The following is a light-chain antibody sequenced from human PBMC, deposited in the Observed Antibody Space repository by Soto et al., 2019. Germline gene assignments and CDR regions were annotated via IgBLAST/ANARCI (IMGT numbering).Light chain of an antibody. J-gene: IGKJ1*01. CDR1: QSINSY. CDR3: QQSYSTPWT. Sequence: DIQMTQSPSSLSASAGDSVTITCRASQSINSYLNWYQQKPGKAPTPLIYAASSLQSGVPSRFSGSGSGTDFTLTISSLQPDDFATYYCQQSYSTPWTFGQGTKVEIK. CDR2: AAS. V-gene: IGKV1-39*01.